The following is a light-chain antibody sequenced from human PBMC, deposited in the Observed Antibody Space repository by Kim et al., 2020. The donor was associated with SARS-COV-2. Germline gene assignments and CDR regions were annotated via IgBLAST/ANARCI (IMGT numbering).Light chain of an antibody. Sequence: SVSPGQTASITCSGYKLGDKYACWYQQKPGQSPVLVIYQDSKRPSGIPERFSGSNSGNTATLTISGTQAMDEADYYCQAWDSSTVVFGGGTKLTVL. V-gene: IGLV3-1*01. CDR1: KLGDKY. CDR2: QDS. CDR3: QAWDSSTVV. J-gene: IGLJ2*01.